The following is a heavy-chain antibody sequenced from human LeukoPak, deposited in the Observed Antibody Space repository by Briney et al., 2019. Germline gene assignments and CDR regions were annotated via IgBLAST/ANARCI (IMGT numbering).Heavy chain of an antibody. V-gene: IGHV4-31*03. CDR3: ARALYCSGGSCPHVNWFDP. D-gene: IGHD2-15*01. CDR1: GGSISSDGYY. CDR2: IYYSGST. J-gene: IGHJ5*02. Sequence: SETLSLTCTVSGGSISSDGYYWTWIRQHPGKGLEWIGYIYYSGSTYYNPSLKSRVTISVDTSKNQSSLKLSSVTAADTAVYFCARALYCSGGSCPHVNWFDPWGQGTLVTVSS.